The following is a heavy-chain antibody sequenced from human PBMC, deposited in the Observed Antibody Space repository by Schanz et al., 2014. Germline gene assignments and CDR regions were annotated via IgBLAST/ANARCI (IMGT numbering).Heavy chain of an antibody. Sequence: EVYLVESGGYLVQPGKSLRLSCAASGFTFDDFGMHWVRQAPGKALEWVSGISWNSVSIGYADSVKGRFTISRDNAKNSLYLQMNTLIVDDTAFYFFAKVRGDQRGSFDSWGQGTLVTVSS. V-gene: IGHV3-9*01. D-gene: IGHD4-17*01. CDR1: GFTFDDFG. CDR2: ISWNSVSI. CDR3: AKVRGDQRGSFDS. J-gene: IGHJ4*02.